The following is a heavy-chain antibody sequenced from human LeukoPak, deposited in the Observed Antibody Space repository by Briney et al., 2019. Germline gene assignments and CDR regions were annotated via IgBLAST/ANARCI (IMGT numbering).Heavy chain of an antibody. J-gene: IGHJ6*02. CDR3: AVPAMDV. Sequence: PGGSLRLSCAGSAFAFDDYAMHWVRQPPGKGLEWVSGISSNSGNIDYADSVKGRFTISRDTAKNSLYLLMNGLRTEDTALYYCAVPAMDVWGQGTTVTVSS. CDR1: AFAFDDYA. CDR2: ISSNSGNI. V-gene: IGHV3-9*01.